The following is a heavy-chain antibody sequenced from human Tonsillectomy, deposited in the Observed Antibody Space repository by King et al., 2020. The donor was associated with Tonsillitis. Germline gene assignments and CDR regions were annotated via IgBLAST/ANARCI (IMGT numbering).Heavy chain of an antibody. V-gene: IGHV3-21*01. Sequence: VQLVESGGGLAKPGGSLRLSCAASEFTFSNYGMNWVRQAPGKGLEWVSCISSSGSFIYYADSVKGRFTISRDNAKKTLFLQMNSLRAEDTAVYHCAMVGGNTGAFDIWGQGTVVTVSS. CDR3: AMVGGNTGAFDI. D-gene: IGHD1-26*01. J-gene: IGHJ3*02. CDR1: EFTFSNYG. CDR2: ISSSGSFI.